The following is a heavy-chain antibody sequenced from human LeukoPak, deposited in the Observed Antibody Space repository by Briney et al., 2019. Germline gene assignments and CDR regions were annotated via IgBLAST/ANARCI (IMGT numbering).Heavy chain of an antibody. J-gene: IGHJ4*02. CDR2: ISYDGSNK. V-gene: IGHV3-30-3*01. CDR3: ARDVGERDY. Sequence: PGGSLTLSCAASGFTFSSYAMHWVRQAPGKGLEWVAVISYDGSNKYYADSVKGRFTISRDNSKNTLYLQMNSLRAEDTAVYYCARDVGERDYWGQGTLVTVSS. CDR1: GFTFSSYA.